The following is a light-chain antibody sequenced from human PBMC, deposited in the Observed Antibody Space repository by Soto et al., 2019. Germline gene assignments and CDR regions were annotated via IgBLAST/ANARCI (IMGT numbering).Light chain of an antibody. V-gene: IGLV1-40*01. CDR3: QSYDSSSVV. CDR2: GNS. CDR1: SSNIGAGYD. J-gene: IGLJ2*01. Sequence: QSVLTQPPSVSGAPGQRVTISCTGSSSNIGAGYDVHWYQQLPGTVPKLLIYGNSNRPSGVPDRFSGSKSGTSASLAITGLQAEDEADYYCQSYDSSSVVFGGGTKLTVL.